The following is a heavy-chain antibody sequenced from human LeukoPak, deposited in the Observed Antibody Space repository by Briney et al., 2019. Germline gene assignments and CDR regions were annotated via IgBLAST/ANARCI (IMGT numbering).Heavy chain of an antibody. Sequence: GGSLRLSCAASGFTFGAYWMGWFRQAPGKGPEWVASIKEDGSAQYYVDSLEGRFTISRDNAKNSLYLQMDSMGVEDTAVYYCARHIVGEQNFDYWSQGTLVTVSS. V-gene: IGHV3-7*01. CDR2: IKEDGSAQ. CDR3: ARHIVGEQNFDY. CDR1: GFTFGAYW. D-gene: IGHD3-16*02. J-gene: IGHJ4*02.